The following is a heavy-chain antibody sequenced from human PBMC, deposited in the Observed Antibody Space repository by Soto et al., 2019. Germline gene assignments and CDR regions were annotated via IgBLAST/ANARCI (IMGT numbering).Heavy chain of an antibody. D-gene: IGHD2-2*01. CDR3: AQAFGYCSSTSCRYFDY. J-gene: IGHJ4*02. V-gene: IGHV3-23*01. CDR1: GFPFSSYA. Sequence: GGSLRLSCAASGFPFSSYAMSWVRQAPGKGLEWVSAISGSGGSTYYTDSVKGRFTISRDNSKNTLYLQMNSLRAEDTAVYYCAQAFGYCSSTSCRYFDYWGQGTLVTVSS. CDR2: ISGSGGST.